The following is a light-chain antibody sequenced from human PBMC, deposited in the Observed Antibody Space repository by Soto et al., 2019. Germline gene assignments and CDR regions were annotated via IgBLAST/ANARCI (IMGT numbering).Light chain of an antibody. J-gene: IGLJ1*01. CDR2: KIS. V-gene: IGLV2-14*02. Sequence: QSVLPQPASVSGSPVQSITISCIGTSSDVGSYNLVSWYQQHPGKAPKLMIYKISKRPSGASNRFSGSKSGTSASLAISGLRSEDEADYYCAAWDDSLSGPYVFGTGTKVTVL. CDR3: AAWDDSLSGPYV. CDR1: SSDVGSYNL.